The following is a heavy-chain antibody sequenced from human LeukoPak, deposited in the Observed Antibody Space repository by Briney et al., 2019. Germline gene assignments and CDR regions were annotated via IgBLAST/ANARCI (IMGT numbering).Heavy chain of an antibody. CDR3: AREPDDYDSSAGDFDL. CDR2: IGVAGDT. J-gene: IGHJ2*01. V-gene: IGHV3-13*04. Sequence: GGCLRLSCAAAGFTFSRYDMQWVRQATGKGLEWVSAIGVAGDTYYPGSVKGRFTISRENAKNSLYLQMYSLRAGDTPVYYSAREPDDYDSSAGDFDLWGRGTLVTVSS. D-gene: IGHD3-22*01. CDR1: GFTFSRYD.